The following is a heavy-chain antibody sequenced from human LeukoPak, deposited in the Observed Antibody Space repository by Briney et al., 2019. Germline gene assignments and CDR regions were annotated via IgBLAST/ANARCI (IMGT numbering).Heavy chain of an antibody. J-gene: IGHJ4*02. D-gene: IGHD3-16*01. CDR1: GGSISSSSYY. CDR3: ARDDGLGNYYFDY. V-gene: IGHV4-39*07. CDR2: IYYSGST. Sequence: SETLSLTCTVSGGSISSSSYYWGWIRQPPGKGLEWIGSIYYSGSTYYNPSLKSRVTISVDTSKNQFSLNLSSVTAADTAVYYCARDDGLGNYYFDYWGQGTLVTVSS.